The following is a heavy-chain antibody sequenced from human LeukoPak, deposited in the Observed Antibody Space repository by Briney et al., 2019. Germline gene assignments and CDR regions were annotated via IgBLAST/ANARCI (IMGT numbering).Heavy chain of an antibody. Sequence: PSETLSLTCAVYGGSFSGYYWSWIRQPPGKGLEWIGEINHSGSTNYNPSLKSRVTISVDTSKNQFSLKLSSVTAADTAVYYYARTRIAARHYFDYWGQGTLVTVSS. D-gene: IGHD6-6*01. J-gene: IGHJ4*02. V-gene: IGHV4-34*01. CDR2: INHSGST. CDR1: GGSFSGYY. CDR3: ARTRIAARHYFDY.